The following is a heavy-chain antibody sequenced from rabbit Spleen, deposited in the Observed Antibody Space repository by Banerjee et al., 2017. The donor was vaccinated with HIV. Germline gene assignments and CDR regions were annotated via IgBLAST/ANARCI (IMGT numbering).Heavy chain of an antibody. CDR1: GIDFTKYY. Sequence: QEHLKESGGGLVQPGGSLKLSCKASGIDFTKYYITWVRQAPGKGLEWIGIIDPLFGTTYYASWAKGRFTISKTSSTTVTLQMTSLTAADTATYFCARDLDGVIGWNFGWWGPGTLVTVS. D-gene: IGHD1-1*01. J-gene: IGHJ4*01. V-gene: IGHV1S45*01. CDR2: IDPLFGTT. CDR3: ARDLDGVIGWNFGW.